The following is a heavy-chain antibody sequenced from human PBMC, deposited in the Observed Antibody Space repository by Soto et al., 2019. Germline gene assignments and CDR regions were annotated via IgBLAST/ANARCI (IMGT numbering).Heavy chain of an antibody. Sequence: QVQLVESGGGVVQPGRSLRLSCAASGFTFSSYAMHWVRQAPGKGLEWVAVISYDGSNKYYADSVKGRFTISRDNSKNTLYLQMTSLRAEDPAVYYCARVRSPLFGVVPIYYYYYYGMDVWGQGTTVTVSS. J-gene: IGHJ6*02. D-gene: IGHD3-3*01. CDR1: GFTFSSYA. CDR3: ARVRSPLFGVVPIYYYYYYGMDV. V-gene: IGHV3-30-3*01. CDR2: ISYDGSNK.